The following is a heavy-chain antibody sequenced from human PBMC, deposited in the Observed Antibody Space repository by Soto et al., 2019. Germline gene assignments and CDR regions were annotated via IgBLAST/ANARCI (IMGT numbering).Heavy chain of an antibody. Sequence: VGSLRLSCAASGFTFSSYGMHWVRQAPGKGLEWVAVISYDGSSKYYADSVKGRFTISRDNSRNTLYLQRNSLRAEDTAVYYCAKDWLWRGYVDYWGQGTLVTVSS. CDR1: GFTFSSYG. D-gene: IGHD3-10*01. J-gene: IGHJ4*02. V-gene: IGHV3-30*18. CDR2: ISYDGSSK. CDR3: AKDWLWRGYVDY.